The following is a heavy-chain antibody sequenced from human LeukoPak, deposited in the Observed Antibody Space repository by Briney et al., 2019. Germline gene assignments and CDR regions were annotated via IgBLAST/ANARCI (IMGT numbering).Heavy chain of an antibody. Sequence: PGRSLRLSCAASGFTFSSYAMHWVRQAPGKGLEWVAVISYDGSNKYYADSVKGRFTISRDNSKNTLYLQMNSLRAEDTAVYYRSRGIAVAGTELLHDDAFDIWGQGTMVTVSS. CDR3: SRGIAVAGTELLHDDAFDI. CDR1: GFTFSSYA. CDR2: ISYDGSNK. D-gene: IGHD6-19*01. J-gene: IGHJ3*02. V-gene: IGHV3-30*01.